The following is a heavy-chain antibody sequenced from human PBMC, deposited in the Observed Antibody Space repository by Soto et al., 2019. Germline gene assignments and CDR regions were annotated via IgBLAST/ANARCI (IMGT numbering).Heavy chain of an antibody. Sequence: EVQLLESGGGLVQPGGSLRLSCAASGFTFSTYAMNWVRQAPGKGLEWVSAISGGGGSTYYADSVKGRVTISRDNSKNTLYLQMVSLRAEDTAVYYCAKVSLGALTFTDYYYYGLDVWGQGTTVNVSS. V-gene: IGHV3-23*01. CDR3: AKVSLGALTFTDYYYYGLDV. CDR1: GFTFSTYA. J-gene: IGHJ6*02. D-gene: IGHD1-26*01. CDR2: ISGGGGST.